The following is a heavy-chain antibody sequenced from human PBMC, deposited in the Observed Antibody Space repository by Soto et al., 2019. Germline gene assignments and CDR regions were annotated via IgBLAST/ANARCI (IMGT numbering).Heavy chain of an antibody. Sequence: EVQLVESGGGLVQPGGSLRLSCAASGFTFSSYSMNWVRQAPGKGLEWVSYISSSSSTIYYADSVKGRFTISRDNAKNSLYLRMNSLRDEDTAVYYCARRGLLYYFDYWGQGTLVTVSS. CDR2: ISSSSSTI. D-gene: IGHD3-10*01. J-gene: IGHJ4*02. CDR3: ARRGLLYYFDY. V-gene: IGHV3-48*02. CDR1: GFTFSSYS.